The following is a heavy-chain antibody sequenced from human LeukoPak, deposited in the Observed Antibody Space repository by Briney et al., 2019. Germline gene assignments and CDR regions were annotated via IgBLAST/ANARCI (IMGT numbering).Heavy chain of an antibody. CDR3: AKDVGLVTARFYSFDY. CDR2: ISGSGRTT. V-gene: IGHV3-23*01. Sequence: PGGSLRLSCAVSGFTFSTYGMSWVRQAPGKGLEWVSSISGSGRTTYYADSVKGRFTISRDNSKNTLLLQMNSLRAEDTALYYCAKDVGLVTARFYSFDYWGQGTLVTVSS. J-gene: IGHJ4*02. CDR1: GFTFSTYG. D-gene: IGHD2-21*02.